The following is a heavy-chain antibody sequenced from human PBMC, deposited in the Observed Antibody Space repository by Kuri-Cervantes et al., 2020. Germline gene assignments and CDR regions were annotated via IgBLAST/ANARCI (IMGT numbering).Heavy chain of an antibody. CDR3: ARGARDSSGYYPRY. CDR1: GFTCKTYG. Sequence: GESLKISCAASGFTCKTYGMHWVRQAPGKGLEWVAVISYDGSNKFYADSVKGRFTISRDNSKNTLYLQMNSLRAEDTAVYYCARGARDSSGYYPRYWGQGTLVTVSS. CDR2: ISYDGSNK. V-gene: IGHV3-30*19. J-gene: IGHJ4*02. D-gene: IGHD3-22*01.